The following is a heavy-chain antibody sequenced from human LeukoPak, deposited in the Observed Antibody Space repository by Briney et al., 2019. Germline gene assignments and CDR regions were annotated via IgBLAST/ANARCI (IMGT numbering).Heavy chain of an antibody. CDR1: GFTFSSYA. J-gene: IGHJ4*02. V-gene: IGHV3-23*01. Sequence: SGGSLRLSCAASGFTFSSYAMSWVRQAPGKGLEWVSAISGSGGSTYYADSVKGRFTISRDNSKNTLYLQMNSLRAEDTAVYYCAKPFCNGGVCYVNFFDYWGQGTQLTVSS. D-gene: IGHD2-8*02. CDR2: ISGSGGST. CDR3: AKPFCNGGVCYVNFFDY.